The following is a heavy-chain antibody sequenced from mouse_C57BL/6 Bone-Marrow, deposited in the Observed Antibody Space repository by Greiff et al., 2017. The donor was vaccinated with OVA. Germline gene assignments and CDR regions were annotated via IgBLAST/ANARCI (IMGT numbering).Heavy chain of an antibody. J-gene: IGHJ4*01. D-gene: IGHD1-1*01. CDR1: GYTFTSYG. V-gene: IGHV1-81*01. CDR2: IYPRSGNT. Sequence: QVQLQQSGAELARPGASVKLSCKASGYTFTSYGISWVKQRTGQGLEWIGEIYPRSGNTYYNEKFKSKATLTADKSSSTAYMELRSLTSEDSAVYVCARRDYDGSSSYAMDYWGQGTSVTVSS. CDR3: ARRDYDGSSSYAMDY.